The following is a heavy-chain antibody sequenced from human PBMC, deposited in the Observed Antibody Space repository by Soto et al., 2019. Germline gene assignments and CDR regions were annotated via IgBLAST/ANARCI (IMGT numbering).Heavy chain of an antibody. CDR2: ISSDSETR. J-gene: IGHJ4*02. CDR3: DDQKGVGE. CDR1: GFTFSAHT. D-gene: IGHD1-26*01. V-gene: IGHV3-48*01. Sequence: EVQLVESGGGLVQPGGSLRLSCAASGFTFSAHTMNWVRQAPGKGLEWISFISSDSETRYYVDYVKGRFTISRDNAKNSLILQMNSLRAEDRAVYYCDDQKGVGEWGQGTLVTVSS.